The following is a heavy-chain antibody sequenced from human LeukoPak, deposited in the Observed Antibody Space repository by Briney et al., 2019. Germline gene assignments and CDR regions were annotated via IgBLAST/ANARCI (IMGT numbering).Heavy chain of an antibody. D-gene: IGHD3-22*01. V-gene: IGHV4-39*07. CDR1: GGSISSSSYY. CDR2: IYYSGST. Sequence: PSETLSLTCTVSGGSISSSSYYWGWIRQPPGKGLEWIGSIYYSGSTYYNPSLKSRVTISVDTSKNQFSLKLSSVTAADTAVYYCARDGKYYYDSSGYYKEIDYWGQGTLVTVSS. CDR3: ARDGKYYYDSSGYYKEIDY. J-gene: IGHJ4*02.